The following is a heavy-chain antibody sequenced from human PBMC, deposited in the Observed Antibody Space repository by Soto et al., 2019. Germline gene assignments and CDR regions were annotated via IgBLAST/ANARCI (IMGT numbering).Heavy chain of an antibody. D-gene: IGHD3-3*01. V-gene: IGHV2-5*02. CDR1: GFSLTTSGVG. CDR3: AHRVLRTVFGLVTPTAIYFDF. J-gene: IGHJ4*02. CDR2: IYWDDDK. Sequence: QITLNESGPTQVKPRQTLTLTCTFSGFSLTTSGVGVGWIRKSPGKAPEWLALIYWDDDKRYSPSLKSRLTITKDTSKNQVVLTIADLDPADTATYYCAHRVLRTVFGLVTPTAIYFDFWGQGTPVAVSS.